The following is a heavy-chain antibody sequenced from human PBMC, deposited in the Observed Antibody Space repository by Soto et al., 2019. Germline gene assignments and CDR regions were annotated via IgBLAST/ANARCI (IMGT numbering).Heavy chain of an antibody. Sequence: SETLSLTCIVSGASVSSNSYYWTWIRQPPGKGLEWIGYTDYSGSTKYNPSLKSRVTISVDTSKNQFSLRVSSVTAADTAMYYCARADRQYCSVSTCYIFDCWGQGTQVTVSS. CDR2: TDYSGST. D-gene: IGHD2-2*02. CDR1: GASVSSNSYY. CDR3: ARADRQYCSVSTCYIFDC. J-gene: IGHJ4*02. V-gene: IGHV4-61*01.